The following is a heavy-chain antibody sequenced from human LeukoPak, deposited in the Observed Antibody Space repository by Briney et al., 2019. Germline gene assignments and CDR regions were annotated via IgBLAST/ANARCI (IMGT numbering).Heavy chain of an antibody. J-gene: IGHJ4*02. Sequence: GGSLRLSCAASGFTFSSYAMSWVRQAPGKGLEWVSGISGSGGSTYYADSVKGRFTISRDNSKNTLYLQMNSLRAEDTAVYYCAKVVIESSGYHYIDYWGQGTLVTVSS. V-gene: IGHV3-23*01. CDR2: ISGSGGST. CDR1: GFTFSSYA. CDR3: AKVVIESSGYHYIDY. D-gene: IGHD3-22*01.